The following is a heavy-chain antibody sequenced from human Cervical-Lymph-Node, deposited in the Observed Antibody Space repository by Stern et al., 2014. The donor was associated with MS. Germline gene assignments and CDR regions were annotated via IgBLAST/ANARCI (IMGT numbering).Heavy chain of an antibody. Sequence: EVQLVQSGGGLVQPGGSLRLSCVASGSTFSNYDMQWVRQIPGKGLEWVSAIGSAGDTYYAGSVKGRFTISRENAKNSLYLQMNSLTVGDTAVYYYARAAYSSGWFHYGTDVWGQGTTVTVSS. CDR3: ARAAYSSGWFHYGTDV. V-gene: IGHV3-13*01. J-gene: IGHJ6*02. CDR1: GSTFSNYD. CDR2: IGSAGDT. D-gene: IGHD6-19*01.